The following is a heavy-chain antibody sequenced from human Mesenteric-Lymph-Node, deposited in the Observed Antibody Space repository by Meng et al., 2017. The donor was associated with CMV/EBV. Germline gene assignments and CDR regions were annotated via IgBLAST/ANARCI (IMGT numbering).Heavy chain of an antibody. CDR2: ISGSGGSQ. J-gene: IGHJ4*02. Sequence: AVGITCGRYAGSGGRQAPGKGMEGGSDISGSGGSQYNADSVKGRFTISRDNSKNTLYLQMNSLGAEDTAVYYCAKDISERFMIPFGGGGQGTLVTVSS. V-gene: IGHV3-23*01. CDR1: GITCGRYA. D-gene: IGHD3-16*01. CDR3: AKDISERFMIPFGG.